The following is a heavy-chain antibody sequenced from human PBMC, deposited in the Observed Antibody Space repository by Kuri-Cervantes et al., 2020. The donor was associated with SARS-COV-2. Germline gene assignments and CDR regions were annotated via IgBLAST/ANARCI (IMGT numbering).Heavy chain of an antibody. D-gene: IGHD2-2*01. CDR1: GFIFNRFA. V-gene: IGHV3-30-3*01. CDR3: ARDGVVVPAAMTSYYYYYMDV. J-gene: IGHJ6*03. CDR2: VSYDGSSK. Sequence: GGSLRLSCAASGFIFNRFAIQWVRQAPGKGLEWVAVVSYDGSSKYYADSVKGRFTISRDNSKNTVYLQMNSLRAEDTAVYYCARDGVVVPAAMTSYYYYYMDVWGKGTTVTVSS.